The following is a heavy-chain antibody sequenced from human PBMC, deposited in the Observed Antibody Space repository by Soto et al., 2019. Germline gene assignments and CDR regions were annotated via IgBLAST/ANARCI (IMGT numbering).Heavy chain of an antibody. CDR1: GFTFSSDW. Sequence: EVQLVESGGGFVQPGGSLRLSCAASGFTFSSDWMHWVRQAAGKGLVWVSRINMDGSSTNYADSVKGRFTISRDNAKNTLYLKMTSLGAEDTAVYYCARGPRGVYGNDYWGQGALVTVSS. CDR3: ARGPRGVYGNDY. D-gene: IGHD2-8*02. V-gene: IGHV3-74*01. J-gene: IGHJ4*02. CDR2: INMDGSST.